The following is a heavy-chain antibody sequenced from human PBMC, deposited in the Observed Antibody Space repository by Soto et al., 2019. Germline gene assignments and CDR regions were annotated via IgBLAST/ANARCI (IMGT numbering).Heavy chain of an antibody. D-gene: IGHD6-19*01. CDR1: GYSFTNYW. CDR3: ARKELRQWLVGGVDY. V-gene: IGHV5-51*01. Sequence: GESLKISCKGSGYSFTNYWIGWVRQMPGKGLEWMGIIYPGGSDTRYGPSFQGQVTISADKSISTAYLQWSSLKASDTAMYYCARKELRQWLVGGVDYWGQGTLVTVSS. CDR2: IYPGGSDT. J-gene: IGHJ4*02.